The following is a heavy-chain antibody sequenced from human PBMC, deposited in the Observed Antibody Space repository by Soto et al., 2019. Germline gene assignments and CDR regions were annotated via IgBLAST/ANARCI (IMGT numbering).Heavy chain of an antibody. D-gene: IGHD2-2*02. J-gene: IGHJ4*02. CDR2: IRNKANNYAS. CDR3: IPSVRDTFLGY. Sequence: GGSLRLSCVASGLTFSGSAMHWVRQASGKGLEWVGRIRNKANNYASAFGASVKGRFTISRDGSKNKAYLQMNSLKIEDTAIYYCIPSVRDTFLGYWGQGSLVTVSS. V-gene: IGHV3-73*01. CDR1: GLTFSGSA.